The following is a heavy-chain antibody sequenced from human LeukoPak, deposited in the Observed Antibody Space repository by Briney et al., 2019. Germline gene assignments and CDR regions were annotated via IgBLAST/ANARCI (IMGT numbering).Heavy chain of an antibody. D-gene: IGHD3-22*01. V-gene: IGHV3-33*01. Sequence: QPGGSLRLSCAASGFTFSSYGMHWVRQAPGKGLEWVAVIWYDGSNKYYADSVKGRFTISRDNSKNTLYLQMNSLRAEDTAVYYCARDGGLWNVADSSGFDYWGQGTLVTVSS. CDR2: IWYDGSNK. CDR1: GFTFSSYG. J-gene: IGHJ4*02. CDR3: ARDGGLWNVADSSGFDY.